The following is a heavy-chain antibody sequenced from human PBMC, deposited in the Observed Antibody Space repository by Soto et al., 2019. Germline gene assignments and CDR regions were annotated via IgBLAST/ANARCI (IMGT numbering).Heavy chain of an antibody. D-gene: IGHD6-6*01. Sequence: ASVKVSSKAAGYSFSGYFIHWVRRAPGQGLEWMGWINPDSGGTSYAQKFRGRVTMTRDKSISTAYMELSSLRSDDTAVYYCGRRYSSSSSHVDYWGQGTLVTVSS. CDR3: GRRYSSSSSHVDY. CDR2: INPDSGGT. CDR1: GYSFSGYF. J-gene: IGHJ4*02. V-gene: IGHV1-2*02.